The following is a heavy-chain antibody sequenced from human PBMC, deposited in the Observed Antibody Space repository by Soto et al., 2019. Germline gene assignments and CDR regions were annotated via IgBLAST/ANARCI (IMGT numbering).Heavy chain of an antibody. D-gene: IGHD1-7*01. Sequence: SETLSLTCTVSGCSISSYYWSWIRQPPGKGLGWIGDIYYSGSTNYNPSLKSRVTISVDTSKNQFSLKLSSVTAADTAVYYCARQAGTWSDVDYWGQGTLVTVSS. CDR2: IYYSGST. CDR3: ARQAGTWSDVDY. V-gene: IGHV4-59*01. J-gene: IGHJ4*02. CDR1: GCSISSYY.